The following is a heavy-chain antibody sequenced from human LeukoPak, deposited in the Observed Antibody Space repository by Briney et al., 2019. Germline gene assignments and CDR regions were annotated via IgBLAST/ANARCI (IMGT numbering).Heavy chain of an antibody. J-gene: IGHJ4*02. CDR3: ARQRIVVVVAATFDY. D-gene: IGHD2-15*01. V-gene: IGHV4-34*01. CDR2: INHSGST. Sequence: SETLSLTCAVYGGSFSGYYWSWIRQPPGKGLEWIGEINHSGSTNYNPSLKSRVTISVDTSKNQFSLKLSSVTAADTAVYYCARQRIVVVVAATFDYWGQGTLVTVSS. CDR1: GGSFSGYY.